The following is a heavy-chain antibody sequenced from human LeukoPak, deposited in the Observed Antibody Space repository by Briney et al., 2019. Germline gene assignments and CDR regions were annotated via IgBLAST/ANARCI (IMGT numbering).Heavy chain of an antibody. Sequence: PGGSLRLSCAASGFTFSSYSMNWVRQAPGKGLEWVSSISSSSSYIYYTDSVKGRFTVSRDNAKNSLYLQMNSLRAEDTAVYYCASGDRDYSDYWGQGTLVTVSS. CDR3: ASGDRDYSDY. CDR2: ISSSSSYI. J-gene: IGHJ4*02. V-gene: IGHV3-21*01. CDR1: GFTFSSYS.